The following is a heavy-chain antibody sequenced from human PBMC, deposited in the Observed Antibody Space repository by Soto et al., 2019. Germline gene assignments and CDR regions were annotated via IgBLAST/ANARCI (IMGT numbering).Heavy chain of an antibody. Sequence: ASVKVSCKASGYTFSNYGISWVRQAPGQWLDWMGGISADTGNTHYEDKPHDRVTLTTDSSMTTAFVELRSLTSDVSALYFCAREGIIRTDAFDLWGRVTMGTV. CDR2: ISADTGNT. D-gene: IGHD3-3*01. J-gene: IGHJ3*01. CDR3: AREGIIRTDAFDL. CDR1: GYTFSNYG. V-gene: IGHV1-18*01.